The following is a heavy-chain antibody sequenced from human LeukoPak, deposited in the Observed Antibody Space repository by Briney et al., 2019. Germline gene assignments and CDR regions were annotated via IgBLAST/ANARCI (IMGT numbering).Heavy chain of an antibody. CDR2: ISSSSSYT. CDR3: ARVRSSSWGEVDY. Sequence: GGSLRLPCAASGFTFSDYYMSWIRQAPGKGLEWVSYISSSSSYTNYADSVKGRFTISRDNAKNSLYLQMNSLRAEDTAVYYCARVRSSSWGEVDYWGQGALVTVSS. V-gene: IGHV3-11*05. CDR1: GFTFSDYY. J-gene: IGHJ4*02. D-gene: IGHD6-13*01.